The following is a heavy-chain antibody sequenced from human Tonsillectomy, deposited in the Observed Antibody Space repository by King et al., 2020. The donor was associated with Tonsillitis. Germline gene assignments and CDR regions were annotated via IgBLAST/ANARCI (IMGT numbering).Heavy chain of an antibody. V-gene: IGHV3-23*04. Sequence: VQLVESGGGLVQPGGSLRLSCAASGFTFSSYAMSWVRQAPGKGLEWGSAVSGSGGSTYYADSVKGRFTISRDNSKNTLYLQMNSLRAEDTAVYYCAATNYYDSSGYYARLRYWGQGTLVTVSS. D-gene: IGHD3-22*01. J-gene: IGHJ4*02. CDR2: VSGSGGST. CDR1: GFTFSSYA. CDR3: AATNYYDSSGYYARLRY.